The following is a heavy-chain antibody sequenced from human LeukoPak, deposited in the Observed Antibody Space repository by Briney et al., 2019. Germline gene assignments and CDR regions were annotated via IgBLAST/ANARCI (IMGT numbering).Heavy chain of an antibody. V-gene: IGHV1-18*01. CDR1: GGTFRNYA. J-gene: IGHJ4*02. CDR2: ISAYNGNT. D-gene: IGHD4-23*01. CDR3: ARGYGGDFFDY. Sequence: GASVKVSCKASGGTFRNYAISWVRQAPGQGLEWMGGISAYNGNTNYAQKLQGRVTMTTDTSTSTAYMELRSLRSDDTAVYYCARGYGGDFFDYWGQGTLVTVSS.